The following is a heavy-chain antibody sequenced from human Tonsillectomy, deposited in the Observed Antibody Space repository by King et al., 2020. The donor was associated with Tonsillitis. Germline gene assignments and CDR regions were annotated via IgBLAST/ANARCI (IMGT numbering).Heavy chain of an antibody. CDR3: AKDPNYCIGGSCELTWYFDY. Sequence: VQLVESGGGVVQPGRSMRLSCAASGFTFSSYGMHWVRQAPGQGLEWVAVISYDGSNKYYADSVKGRFTISRDNSKNTLYLQMNSLRAEDTAVYFCAKDPNYCIGGSCELTWYFDYWGQGTLVTVSS. D-gene: IGHD2-15*01. CDR1: GFTFSSYG. V-gene: IGHV3-30*18. J-gene: IGHJ4*02. CDR2: ISYDGSNK.